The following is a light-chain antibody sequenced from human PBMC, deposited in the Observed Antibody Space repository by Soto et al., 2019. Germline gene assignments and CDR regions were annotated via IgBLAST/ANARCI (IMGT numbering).Light chain of an antibody. J-gene: IGKJ3*01. CDR2: AAS. V-gene: IGKV1-39*01. CDR1: QSISSY. Sequence: DIQMTQSPSSLTASVGDRVTITCRASQSISSYLNWYQQKPEKAPNLMIYAASSLQSGVPSKFSGDGSGADFTLTFSSLQPEDFATYDCQHSYSSPFTIGPGTKVVVK. CDR3: QHSYSSPFT.